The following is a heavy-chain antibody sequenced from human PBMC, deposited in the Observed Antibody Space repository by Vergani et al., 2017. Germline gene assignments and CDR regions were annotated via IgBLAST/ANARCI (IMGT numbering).Heavy chain of an antibody. Sequence: EVQLLESGGGLVQPGGSLRLSCAASGFTFSSYAMSWVRQAPGKGLEWVSAISGSGGSTYYADSVKGRFTISRDNSKNTLYLQMNSLRAEDTAVYYCAIDTASLVGHFDYWGQGTLVTVSS. CDR3: AIDTASLVGHFDY. CDR1: GFTFSSYA. J-gene: IGHJ4*02. V-gene: IGHV3-23*01. CDR2: ISGSGGST. D-gene: IGHD3-10*01.